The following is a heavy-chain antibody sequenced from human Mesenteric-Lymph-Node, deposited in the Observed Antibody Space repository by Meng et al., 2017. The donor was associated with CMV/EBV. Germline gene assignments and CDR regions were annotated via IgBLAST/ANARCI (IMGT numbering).Heavy chain of an antibody. V-gene: IGHV3-23*01. Sequence: GGSLRLSCAASGFTFSSYAMSWVRQAPGQGLEWVAVISGSGGDPDHADSVKGRFTISRDNSKNTLFLEMNSLRAEDTAIYYCAKQRGSSRWYGVDYWGQGTLVTVSS. D-gene: IGHD6-13*01. CDR3: AKQRGSSRWYGVDY. CDR1: GFTFSSYA. CDR2: ISGSGGDP. J-gene: IGHJ4*02.